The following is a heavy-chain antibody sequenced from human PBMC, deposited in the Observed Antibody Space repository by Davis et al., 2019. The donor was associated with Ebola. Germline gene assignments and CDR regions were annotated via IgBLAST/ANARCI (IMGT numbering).Heavy chain of an antibody. J-gene: IGHJ4*02. V-gene: IGHV1-2*02. Sequence: ASVKVSCKVSGGTFNNFAISWVRRAPGQGLEWMGWINPNSGVTTYAQSFQGRITMTRDRSINTAYMELNNLASDDTATYFCASGDTHEFWGRGTLITVSS. D-gene: IGHD2-15*01. CDR1: GGTFNNFA. CDR3: ASGDTHEF. CDR2: INPNSGVT.